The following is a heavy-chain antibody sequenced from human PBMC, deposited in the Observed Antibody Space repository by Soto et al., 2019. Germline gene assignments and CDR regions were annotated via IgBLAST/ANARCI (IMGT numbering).Heavy chain of an antibody. CDR2: INAGNGNT. V-gene: IGHV1-3*01. D-gene: IGHD2-2*02. Sequence: QVQLVQSGAEVKKPGASVKVSCKASGYTFTSYAMHWVRQAPGQRLEWMGWINAGNGNTKYSQKFQGRVTITRDTAANTAYMELSSLRSEDTAVYYCAKSATVPAAIASWGQGTLVTVSS. CDR1: GYTFTSYA. CDR3: AKSATVPAAIAS. J-gene: IGHJ5*02.